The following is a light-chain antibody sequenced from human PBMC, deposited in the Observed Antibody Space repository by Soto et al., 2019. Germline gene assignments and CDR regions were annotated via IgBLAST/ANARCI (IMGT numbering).Light chain of an antibody. V-gene: IGKV3-11*01. J-gene: IGKJ1*01. CDR3: QQRSNWLRT. Sequence: EIVLTQSPATLSLSPGERATLSCRASQSVSSYLAWYQHKPGQPPRLLIYDASNRATGIPARFSGGGSGTDFTLTIRSLEPEDFAVYYCQQRSNWLRTFGQGTKVEIK. CDR2: DAS. CDR1: QSVSSY.